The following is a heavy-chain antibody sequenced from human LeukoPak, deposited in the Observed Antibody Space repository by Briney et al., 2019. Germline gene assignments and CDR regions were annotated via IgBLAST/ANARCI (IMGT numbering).Heavy chain of an antibody. J-gene: IGHJ4*02. CDR1: GFTFSTYA. D-gene: IGHD1-1*01. CDR3: VKAQLGGTLDY. Sequence: PGGSLRPSCSASGFTFSTYAMHWVRQAPGKGLEYASAVNGNGDDTYYADSVKGRFTISRDNSKNTLYLQMRSLRAEDTAVYYCVKAQLGGTLDYWGQGTLVTVSS. CDR2: VNGNGDDT. V-gene: IGHV3-64D*09.